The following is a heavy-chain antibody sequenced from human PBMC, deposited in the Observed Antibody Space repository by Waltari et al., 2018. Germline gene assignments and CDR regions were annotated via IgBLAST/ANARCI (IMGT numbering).Heavy chain of an antibody. CDR2: INPNSGGT. J-gene: IGHJ3*02. CDR3: ARVISLGIRAFDI. Sequence: QVQLVQSGAEVKKPGASVKVSCKASGYTFTGYYMHWVRQAPGQGLEWMGRINPNSGGTNYAKKFQGRVTMTRDTSISTAYMELSRLRSDDTAVYYCARVISLGIRAFDIWGQGTMVTVSS. V-gene: IGHV1-2*06. D-gene: IGHD7-27*01. CDR1: GYTFTGYY.